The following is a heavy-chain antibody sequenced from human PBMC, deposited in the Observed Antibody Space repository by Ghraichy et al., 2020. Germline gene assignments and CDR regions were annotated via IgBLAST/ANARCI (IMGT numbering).Heavy chain of an antibody. CDR2: ITNSSRYI. J-gene: IGHJ4*02. Sequence: GGSLRLTCAASGFTLSNYTMNWVRQAPGRGLEWVSSITNSSRYIYYADPVKGRFTISRDNAKNSLYLQMNSLRAEDTAVYHCARVLWTNGICYSLDYWGQGTLVTVSS. V-gene: IGHV3-21*01. CDR3: ARVLWTNGICYSLDY. CDR1: GFTLSNYT. D-gene: IGHD2-8*01.